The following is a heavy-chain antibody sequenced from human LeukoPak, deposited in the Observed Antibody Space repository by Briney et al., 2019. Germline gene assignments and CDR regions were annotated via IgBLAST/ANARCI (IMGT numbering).Heavy chain of an antibody. Sequence: GGSLRLSCAASGFTFSSYSMNWVRQAPGKGLEWVAFIRYDGSNKYYADSVKGRFTISRDNSKNTLYLQMNSLRAEDTAVYYCAKDRYGSSWYGREPPGDYWGQGTLVTVSS. V-gene: IGHV3-30*02. CDR3: AKDRYGSSWYGREPPGDY. J-gene: IGHJ4*02. D-gene: IGHD6-13*01. CDR2: IRYDGSNK. CDR1: GFTFSSYS.